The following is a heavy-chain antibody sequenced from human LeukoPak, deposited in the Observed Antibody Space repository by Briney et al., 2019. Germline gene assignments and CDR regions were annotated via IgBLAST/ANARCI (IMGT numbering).Heavy chain of an antibody. J-gene: IGHJ4*02. CDR2: ISYDGSNK. D-gene: IGHD3-10*01. CDR3: AKDSGRVPAQSQDFDY. CDR1: GFTFSSYG. Sequence: GGSLCLSCAASGFTFSSYGMHCVRPAPGNGREWVAVISYDGSNKYYADSVKGRFTTSRDNSKNTLYLQMNSLRAEGTAVYYCAKDSGRVPAQSQDFDYWGQGTLVTVSS. V-gene: IGHV3-30*18.